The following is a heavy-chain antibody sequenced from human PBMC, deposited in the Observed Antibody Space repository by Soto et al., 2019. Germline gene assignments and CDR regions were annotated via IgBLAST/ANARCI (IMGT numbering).Heavy chain of an antibody. J-gene: IGHJ3*02. CDR2: SRNKANSYTT. CDR3: GRVVSPVTQGPDAFDI. D-gene: IGHD4-17*01. CDR1: GFTFSDHY. Sequence: EAQVVESGGGLVQPGGSLRLSCAASGFTFSDHYMDWVRQAPGKGLEWVGRSRNKANSYTTSYAASVKGRFTISRDDSKNTLYLQMSSLKTEDTVVYYCGRVVSPVTQGPDAFDIWGQGTMVTVSS. V-gene: IGHV3-72*01.